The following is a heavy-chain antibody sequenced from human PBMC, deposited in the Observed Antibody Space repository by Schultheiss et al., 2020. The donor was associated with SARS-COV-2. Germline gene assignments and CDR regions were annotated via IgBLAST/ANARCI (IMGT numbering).Heavy chain of an antibody. CDR3: AREAYYGSGSPTLYVDY. V-gene: IGHV3-9*01. CDR2: ISWNSGTL. CDR1: GFTVSSNY. Sequence: SLKISCAASGFTVSSNYMSWVRQAPGKGLEWVSGISWNSGTLVYADSVKGRFTISRDNAKNSLYLQMNSLRAEDTAVYYCAREAYYGSGSPTLYVDYWGQGTLVTVSS. D-gene: IGHD3-10*01. J-gene: IGHJ4*02.